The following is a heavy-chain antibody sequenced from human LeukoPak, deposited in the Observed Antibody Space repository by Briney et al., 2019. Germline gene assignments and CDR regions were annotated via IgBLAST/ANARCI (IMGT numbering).Heavy chain of an antibody. V-gene: IGHV3-53*01. Sequence: GGSLRLSCTVSGVTVSSDSMSWVRPAPGKGLEWVSFIYSGGSTHYSDSVKGRFTISRDNSKSTLYLQMNSLSAEDTAVYYCARRAGAYSHHYDYWGQGTLVTVSS. CDR3: ARRAGAYSHHYDY. J-gene: IGHJ4*02. D-gene: IGHD4/OR15-4a*01. CDR2: IYSGGST. CDR1: GVTVSSDS.